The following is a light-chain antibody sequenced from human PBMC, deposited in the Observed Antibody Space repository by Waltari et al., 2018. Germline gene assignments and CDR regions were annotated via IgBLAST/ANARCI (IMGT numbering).Light chain of an antibody. J-gene: IGLJ3*02. CDR2: DVT. V-gene: IGLV2-14*03. Sequence: QSVLTQPPSVSGAPGQRVTISCTGPSSDVGGYNYVSWYQQHPGRAPKLMIYDVTKRPSGVSTRFSGSKSGNTASLTISGLQDEDEADYYCCSYTSSRTWVFGGGTKLTVL. CDR1: SSDVGGYNY. CDR3: CSYTSSRTWV.